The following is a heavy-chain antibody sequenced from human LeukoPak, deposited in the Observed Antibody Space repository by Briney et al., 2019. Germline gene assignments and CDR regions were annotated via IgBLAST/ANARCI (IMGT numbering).Heavy chain of an antibody. CDR2: ISDSGGAT. J-gene: IGHJ3*02. Sequence: PGGSLRLSCAASGFTFSSFAMSWVRQAPGKGLEWVSVISDSGGATNYADSVKGRFSISRDNSKNTLYLQMNSLRAEDTALYYCATHLSDAFDIWGQGTMVTVSS. CDR3: ATHLSDAFDI. D-gene: IGHD3-3*02. CDR1: GFTFSSFA. V-gene: IGHV3-23*01.